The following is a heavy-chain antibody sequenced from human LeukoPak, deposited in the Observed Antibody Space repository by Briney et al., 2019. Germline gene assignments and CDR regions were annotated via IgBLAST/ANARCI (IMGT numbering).Heavy chain of an antibody. CDR1: GFTFSSYA. J-gene: IGHJ4*02. Sequence: GGSLRLSCAASGFTFSSYAMSWVRQAPGKGLEWVSAISGSGGSTSYADSVKGRFTISRDNSKNTLYLQMNSLRAEDTAVYYCAKDSPPKDGDYPYYFDYWGQGTLVTVSS. CDR3: AKDSPPKDGDYPYYFDY. CDR2: ISGSGGST. D-gene: IGHD4-17*01. V-gene: IGHV3-23*01.